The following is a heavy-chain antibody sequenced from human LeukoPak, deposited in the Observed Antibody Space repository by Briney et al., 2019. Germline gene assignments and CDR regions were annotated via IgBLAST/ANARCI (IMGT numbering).Heavy chain of an antibody. D-gene: IGHD6-19*01. CDR1: GFTVSSNY. Sequence: GGSLRLSCAASGFTVSSNYMSWVRQAPGKGLEWVSVIYSGGSTYYADSVKGRFTISRDNSKNTLYLQLNSLRAEDTAVYYCARDRDSGYSSGWYPLRNWGQGTLVTVSS. J-gene: IGHJ4*02. V-gene: IGHV3-53*01. CDR3: ARDRDSGYSSGWYPLRN. CDR2: IYSGGST.